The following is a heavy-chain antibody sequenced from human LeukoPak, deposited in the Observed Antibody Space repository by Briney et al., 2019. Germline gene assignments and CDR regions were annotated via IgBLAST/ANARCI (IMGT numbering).Heavy chain of an antibody. Sequence: ASVKVSCKASGYTFTSYDIDWVRQATGQGLEWMGWMNPNSGNTGYAQKFQGRITMTRNTSISTAYMELSSLTSEDTAVYYCARIAAAGNRRLNYWGQGTLVTVSS. CDR2: MNPNSGNT. V-gene: IGHV1-8*01. CDR3: ARIAAAGNRRLNY. D-gene: IGHD6-13*01. CDR1: GYTFTSYD. J-gene: IGHJ4*02.